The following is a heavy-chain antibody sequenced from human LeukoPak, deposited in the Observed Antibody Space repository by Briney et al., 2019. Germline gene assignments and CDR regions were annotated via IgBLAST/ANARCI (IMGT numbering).Heavy chain of an antibody. J-gene: IGHJ4*02. D-gene: IGHD3-22*01. Sequence: SETLSLTCTVSNFSITTNYYWVWIRQPPGKRLEWIGSIYTSGSTNYNPSLKSRVTISVDTSKNQFSLKLSSVTAADTAVYYCARSYYYDSSGYVDYWGQGTLVTVSS. V-gene: IGHV4-38-2*02. CDR2: IYTSGST. CDR1: NFSITTNYY. CDR3: ARSYYYDSSGYVDY.